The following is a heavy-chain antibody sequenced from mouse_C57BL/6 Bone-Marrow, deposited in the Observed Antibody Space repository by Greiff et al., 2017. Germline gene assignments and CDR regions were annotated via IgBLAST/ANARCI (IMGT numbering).Heavy chain of an antibody. J-gene: IGHJ2*01. CDR1: GYTFTDYY. CDR3: ARDYYGICGYLDH. D-gene: IGHD1-1*01. Sequence: VQLQQSGPELVKPGASVKISCKASGYTFTDYYMNWVKQSHGKSLEWIGDINPNNGGTSYNQKLKGKATLTVDKSSSPADMELRSLTSEDSAVYYCARDYYGICGYLDHWGQGTILTVSS. V-gene: IGHV1-26*01. CDR2: INPNNGGT.